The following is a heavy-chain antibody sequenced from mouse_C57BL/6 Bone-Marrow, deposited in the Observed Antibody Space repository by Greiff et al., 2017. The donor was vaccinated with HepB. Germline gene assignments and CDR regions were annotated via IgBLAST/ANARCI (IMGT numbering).Heavy chain of an antibody. J-gene: IGHJ1*03. CDR2: IWSGGST. V-gene: IGHV2-2*01. CDR1: GFSLTSYG. Sequence: QVQLKESGPGLVQPSQSLSITCTVSGFSLTSYGVHWVRQSPGKGLEWLGVIWSGGSTDYNAAFISRLSISKDNSKSQVFFKMNSLQADDTAIYSCARSLYNSNFFWYFDVWGTGTAVTVSS. D-gene: IGHD2-5*01. CDR3: ARSLYNSNFFWYFDV.